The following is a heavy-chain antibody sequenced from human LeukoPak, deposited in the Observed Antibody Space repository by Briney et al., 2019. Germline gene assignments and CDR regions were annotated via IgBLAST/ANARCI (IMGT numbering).Heavy chain of an antibody. CDR3: ARGAYGTPAAMPDY. Sequence: PGGSLRLSCAASGFTFSSYSMNWVRQAPGKGLEWVSRVNSDGSSTSYADSVKGRFTISRDNTKNTLYLQMNSLRAEDTAVYYCARGAYGTPAAMPDYWGQGTLVTVSS. J-gene: IGHJ4*02. D-gene: IGHD2-2*01. V-gene: IGHV3-74*01. CDR2: VNSDGSST. CDR1: GFTFSSYS.